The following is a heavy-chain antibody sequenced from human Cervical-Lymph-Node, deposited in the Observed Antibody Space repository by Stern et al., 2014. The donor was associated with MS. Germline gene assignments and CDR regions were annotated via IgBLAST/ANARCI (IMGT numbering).Heavy chain of an antibody. CDR1: GDSVSSGSFF. J-gene: IGHJ6*02. CDR3: AREDYYHYNGIDV. Sequence: QVQLQESGPGLVKPSETLSLTCTVSGDSVSSGSFFWSWIRQPPGEGLEWIGSIYYRGRTESNPSLARRVTITVRTSKNHFSLELSSVIAADTAVYFCAREDYYHYNGIDVWGQGTTVTVSS. CDR2: IYYRGRT. V-gene: IGHV4-61*03.